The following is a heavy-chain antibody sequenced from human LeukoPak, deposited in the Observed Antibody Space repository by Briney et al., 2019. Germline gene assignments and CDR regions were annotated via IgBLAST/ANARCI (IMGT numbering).Heavy chain of an antibody. CDR2: ISSSSSYI. CDR3: HRHAGYEDTCNYYYYGMDV. CDR1: GFTFSSYS. V-gene: IGHV3-21*01. D-gene: IGHD5-18*01. Sequence: GGSLRLSCEASGFTFSSYSMNWVRQAPGKGLEWVSSISSSSSYIYYADSVKGRITISRDNAKNSLYQKMNSLRAEDTAEDLCHRHAGYEDTCNYYYYGMDVWGQGTTVTVSS. J-gene: IGHJ6*02.